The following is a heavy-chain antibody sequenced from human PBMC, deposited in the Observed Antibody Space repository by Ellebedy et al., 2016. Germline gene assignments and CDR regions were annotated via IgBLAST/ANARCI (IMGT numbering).Heavy chain of an antibody. CDR3: AKGGNIVVVPAAPYYMDV. Sequence: GGSLRLXXAASGFTFSSYAMSWVRQAPGKGLEWVSAISGSGGSTYYADSVKGRFTISRDNSKNTLYLQMNSLRAEDTAVYYCAKGGNIVVVPAAPYYMDVWGKGTTVTVSS. CDR1: GFTFSSYA. CDR2: ISGSGGST. D-gene: IGHD2-2*01. J-gene: IGHJ6*03. V-gene: IGHV3-23*01.